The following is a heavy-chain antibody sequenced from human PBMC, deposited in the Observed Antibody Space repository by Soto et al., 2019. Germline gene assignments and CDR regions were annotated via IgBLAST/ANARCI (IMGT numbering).Heavy chain of an antibody. V-gene: IGHV4-38-2*02. D-gene: IGHD2-15*01. CDR2: IFHTGTT. CDR1: VGSISIFYR. J-gene: IGHJ4*02. Sequence: SETLCLSWTVSVGSISIFYRWAWIRQPPGMRLEWVASIFHTGTTYYNPSLTSRVTISVDTSKNQFSLKLSSVTAADTAVYYCARGPCSGGSCYRPAYWGQGTLVTVSS. CDR3: ARGPCSGGSCYRPAY.